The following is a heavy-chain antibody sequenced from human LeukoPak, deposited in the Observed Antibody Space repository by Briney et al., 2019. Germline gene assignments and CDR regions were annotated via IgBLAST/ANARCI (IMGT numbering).Heavy chain of an antibody. D-gene: IGHD3-10*01. V-gene: IGHV1-2*02. Sequence: ASVKVSCKASGGTFSSYAISWVRQAPGQGLEWMGWINPNSGGTNYAQKFQGRVTMARDTSISTAYMELSRLRSDDTAVYYCARDRADYWGQGTLVTVSS. CDR1: GGTFSSYA. J-gene: IGHJ4*02. CDR3: ARDRADY. CDR2: INPNSGGT.